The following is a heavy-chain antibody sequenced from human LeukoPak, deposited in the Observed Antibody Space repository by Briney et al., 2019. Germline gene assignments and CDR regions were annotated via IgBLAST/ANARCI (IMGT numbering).Heavy chain of an antibody. Sequence: ASVTVSCTASGYTFTSYYMHWVRQAPGQGLEWMGIINPSGGSTSYAQKFQGRVTMTRDTSTSTVYMELSSLRSEDTAVYYCARGTEERDTAMAGGFDYWGQGTLVTVSS. D-gene: IGHD5-18*01. V-gene: IGHV1-46*01. J-gene: IGHJ4*02. CDR1: GYTFTSYY. CDR2: INPSGGST. CDR3: ARGTEERDTAMAGGFDY.